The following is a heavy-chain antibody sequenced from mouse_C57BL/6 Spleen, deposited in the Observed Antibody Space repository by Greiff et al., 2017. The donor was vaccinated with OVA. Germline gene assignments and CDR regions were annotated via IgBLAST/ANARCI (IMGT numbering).Heavy chain of an antibody. CDR3: ARANYGYDGTLYYFDY. CDR1: GFTFSDYY. V-gene: IGHV5-16*01. D-gene: IGHD2-2*01. J-gene: IGHJ2*01. CDR2: INSDGSST. Sequence: EVKLVESEGGLVQPGSSMKLSCTASGFTFSDYYMAWVRQVPEKGLEWVANINSDGSSTYYLDSLKSRFIISRDNAKNILYLQMSSLKSEDTATYYCARANYGYDGTLYYFDYWGQGTTLTVSS.